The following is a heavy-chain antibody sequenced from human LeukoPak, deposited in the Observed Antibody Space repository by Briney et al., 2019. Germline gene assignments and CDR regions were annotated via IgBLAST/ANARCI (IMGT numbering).Heavy chain of an antibody. D-gene: IGHD2-8*01. CDR2: ITSSSSHI. CDR1: GFSFSSYS. J-gene: IGHJ4*02. V-gene: IGHV3-21*01. CDR3: ARGCSDGVCYRDY. Sequence: PGGALRLSCAASGFSFSSYSMNSVRQAPGKGLEWVSTITSSSSHIYYADSVKGRFTISRDNAKNSLYLQMNSLRAEDTAVYYCARGCSDGVCYRDYWGQGTPVTVSS.